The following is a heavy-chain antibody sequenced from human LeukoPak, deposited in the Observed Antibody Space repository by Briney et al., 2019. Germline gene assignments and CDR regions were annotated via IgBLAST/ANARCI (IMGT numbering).Heavy chain of an antibody. Sequence: GASVKVSCKASGDTFTGYYMHWVRQAPGQGLEWMGWINPNSGGTNYAQKFQGRVTMTRDTSISTAYMELSRLRSDDTAVYYCAREGSFGVVTPPDYWGQGTLVTVSS. CDR3: AREGSFGVVTPPDY. J-gene: IGHJ4*02. CDR1: GDTFTGYY. V-gene: IGHV1-2*02. D-gene: IGHD3-3*01. CDR2: INPNSGGT.